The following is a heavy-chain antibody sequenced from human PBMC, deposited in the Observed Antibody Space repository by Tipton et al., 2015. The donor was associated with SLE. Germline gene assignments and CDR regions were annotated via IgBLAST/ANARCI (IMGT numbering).Heavy chain of an antibody. Sequence: TLSLTCSVSGGSLSSYYWSWIRQPPGKGLEWIGYIYYSGSTNYNPALKSRVTISVDTSKNQFTLKLSSVTAADTAVYYCARDREFNWAGGWYFDLWGRGTLVTVSS. D-gene: IGHD3-16*01. V-gene: IGHV4-59*01. CDR2: IYYSGST. CDR3: ARDREFNWAGGWYFDL. CDR1: GGSLSSYY. J-gene: IGHJ2*01.